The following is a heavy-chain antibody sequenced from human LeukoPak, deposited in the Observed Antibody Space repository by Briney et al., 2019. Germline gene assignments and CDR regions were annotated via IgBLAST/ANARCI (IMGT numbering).Heavy chain of an antibody. Sequence: PGGSLRLSCAASGFTVSSNYMSWVRQAPGKGLEWVSVIYSGGSTYYADSVKGRFTISRDNSKNTLYLQMNSLRAEDTAVYYCAKVQPTYYDFWSGPTGSYYYYGMDVWGQGTTVTVSS. V-gene: IGHV3-53*01. CDR3: AKVQPTYYDFWSGPTGSYYYYGMDV. CDR2: IYSGGST. J-gene: IGHJ6*02. D-gene: IGHD3-3*01. CDR1: GFTVSSNY.